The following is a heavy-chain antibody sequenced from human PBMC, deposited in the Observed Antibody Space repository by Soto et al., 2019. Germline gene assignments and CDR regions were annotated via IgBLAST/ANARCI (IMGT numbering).Heavy chain of an antibody. Sequence: QAQLVQSGAEVKKPGASANISCKASGYTFTRYNIHWVRQAAGQGLEWIGIIDTRGGSADYTQRFQGRVTMTRDTSTGTVYMELSSLGSEDTAVYYCARDLPRDLVRGSFDIWGQGTMVTVSS. CDR2: IDTRGGSA. V-gene: IGHV1-46*01. CDR3: ARDLPRDLVRGSFDI. J-gene: IGHJ3*02. CDR1: GYTFTRYN. D-gene: IGHD3-10*01.